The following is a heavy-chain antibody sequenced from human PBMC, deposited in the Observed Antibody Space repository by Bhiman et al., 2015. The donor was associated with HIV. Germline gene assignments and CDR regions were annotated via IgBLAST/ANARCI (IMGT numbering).Heavy chain of an antibody. CDR3: ARDLQIAIAVAGSFDY. CDR2: ISSSSNTI. V-gene: IGHV3-48*01. D-gene: IGHD6-19*01. J-gene: IGHJ4*02. Sequence: EVQLLESGGGFVQPGGSLRLSCAASGFTFSSYAMSWVRQAPGKGLEWVSYISSSSNTIYYADSMKGRFTISRDNAKNSLYLQMNSLRAEDTAVYYCARDLQIAIAVAGSFDYWGQGTLVTVSS. CDR1: GFTFSSYA.